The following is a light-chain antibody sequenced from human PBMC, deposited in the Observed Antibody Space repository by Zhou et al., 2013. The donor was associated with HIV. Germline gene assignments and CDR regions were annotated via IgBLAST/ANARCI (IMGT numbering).Light chain of an antibody. CDR1: QSVGNN. CDR2: GAS. V-gene: IGKV3-20*01. CDR3: QHYGSSPL. Sequence: EIVMTQSPATLSVSPGERATLSCRASQSVGNNLAWYQQIPGQAPRLLIYGASSRATGIPDRFSGSASGADFTLTIARLEPEDFAVYYCQHYGSSPLFGQGTKVEIK. J-gene: IGKJ1*01.